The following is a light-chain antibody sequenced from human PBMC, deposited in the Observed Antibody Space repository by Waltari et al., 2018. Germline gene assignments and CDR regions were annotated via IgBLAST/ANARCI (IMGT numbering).Light chain of an antibody. J-gene: IGKJ2*02. CDR2: GAS. CDR1: QHVSNN. Sequence: EVPMTQSPATPPVSPGKTATGHWRASQHVSNNLAWYQHQPGQAPRLLISGASTRASGAPARFSGSGSGTEFTLTISSLQSDDSAIYYCQQYNVWPPSTFGQGTKLEIK. V-gene: IGKV3-15*01. CDR3: QQYNVWPPST.